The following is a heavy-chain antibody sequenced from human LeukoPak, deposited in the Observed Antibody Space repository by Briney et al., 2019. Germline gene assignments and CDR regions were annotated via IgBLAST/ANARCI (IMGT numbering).Heavy chain of an antibody. CDR3: AKDSSGWYYFDY. CDR1: GITFSGAW. D-gene: IGHD6-19*01. V-gene: IGHV3-74*01. J-gene: IGHJ4*02. Sequence: GGSLRLSCAASGITFSGAWMHWVRQAPGKGLVWVSRINDDGSFRRYANSVKGRFTISRDNAKNTLYLQMNSLRAEDTAVYYCAKDSSGWYYFDYWGQGTLVTVSS. CDR2: INDDGSFR.